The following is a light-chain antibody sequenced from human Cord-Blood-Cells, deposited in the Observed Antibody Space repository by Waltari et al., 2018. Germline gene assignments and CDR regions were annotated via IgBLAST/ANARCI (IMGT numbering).Light chain of an antibody. V-gene: IGLV2-14*01. J-gene: IGLJ2*01. Sequence: QSALTQPASVSGSPGQSSTISCTGTSRDAGGYNYVSWSQQHPGKAPKLTIYDVSNRPSGVSNRFSGSKSGNTASLTISGLQAEDEAEYYCSSYTSSSTLDVVFGGGTTLAVL. CDR2: DVS. CDR3: SSYTSSSTLDVV. CDR1: SRDAGGYNY.